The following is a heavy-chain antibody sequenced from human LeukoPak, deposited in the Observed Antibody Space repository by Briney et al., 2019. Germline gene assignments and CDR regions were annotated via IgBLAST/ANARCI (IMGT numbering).Heavy chain of an antibody. V-gene: IGHV3-30*02. CDR2: IAHHGNNR. J-gene: IGHJ4*02. Sequence: PRGSLRLSCTTSGFTFSASAMHWVRQGPGKGLEWVSYIAHHGNNRYYVDSVKGRFTISRDNSKGTLYLQMNSLRGDDTAIYYCAKDGSWSCTDWGQGTLVTVAP. CDR3: AKDGSWSCTD. CDR1: GFTFSASA. D-gene: IGHD2-21*01.